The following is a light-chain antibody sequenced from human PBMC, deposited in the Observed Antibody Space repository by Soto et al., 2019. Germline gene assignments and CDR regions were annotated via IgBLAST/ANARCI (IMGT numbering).Light chain of an antibody. V-gene: IGKV3-11*01. CDR1: QSVSSN. CDR2: DAF. J-gene: IGKJ2*01. CDR3: QQRSSWPT. Sequence: EIVLTQSPATLSLSPGERATLSCGASQSVSSNLAWYQQKLGQAPRLLIYDAFNRATGIPARFSGSGSGTDFTLTISNLEPEDFAVYYCQQRSSWPTFGQGTKLEIK.